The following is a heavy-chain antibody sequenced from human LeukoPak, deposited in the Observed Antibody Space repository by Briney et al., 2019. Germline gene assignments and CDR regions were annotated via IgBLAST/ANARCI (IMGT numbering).Heavy chain of an antibody. CDR3: AKLPGYSSGWYSSDWFDP. Sequence: TGGSLRLSCAASGFTFSSYAMSWVRQAPGKGLEWVSAISGSGGSIYYADSVKGRFTISRDNSKNTLYLQMNSLRAEDTAVYYCAKLPGYSSGWYSSDWFDPWGQGTLVTVSS. J-gene: IGHJ5*02. V-gene: IGHV3-23*01. CDR1: GFTFSSYA. CDR2: ISGSGGSI. D-gene: IGHD6-19*01.